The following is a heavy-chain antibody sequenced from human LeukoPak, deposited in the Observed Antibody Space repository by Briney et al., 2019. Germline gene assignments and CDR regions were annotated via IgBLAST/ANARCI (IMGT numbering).Heavy chain of an antibody. D-gene: IGHD6-19*01. CDR2: ISGSGIST. Sequence: GGSLRLSCAASGFTFNNDAMSWVRQAPGKGLEWVSAISGSGISTYYADSVKGRFTISRDKSKNTLYLQMNSLRAEDTAVYYCAKSYSSGWFGLYFDSWGQGTLVTVSS. V-gene: IGHV3-23*01. CDR3: AKSYSSGWFGLYFDS. CDR1: GFTFNNDA. J-gene: IGHJ4*02.